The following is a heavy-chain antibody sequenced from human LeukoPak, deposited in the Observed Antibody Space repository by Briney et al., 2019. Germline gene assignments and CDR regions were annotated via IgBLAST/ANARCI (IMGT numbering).Heavy chain of an antibody. CDR2: IYYSGSS. CDR1: GFTFSSYS. V-gene: IGHV4-31*02. CDR3: AGNRDGYNSFDY. J-gene: IGHJ4*02. Sequence: LRLSCAASGFTFSSYSMNWVRQHPGKGLEWIGYIYYSGSSYYNPSLRSRVTISVDTSKNHFSLKLSSVTAADTAVYYCAGNRDGYNSFDYWGQGTLVTVSS. D-gene: IGHD5-24*01.